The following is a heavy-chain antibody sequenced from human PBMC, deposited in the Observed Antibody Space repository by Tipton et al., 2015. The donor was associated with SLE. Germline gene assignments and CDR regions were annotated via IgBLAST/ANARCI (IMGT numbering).Heavy chain of an antibody. V-gene: IGHV1-2*02. J-gene: IGHJ4*02. Sequence: QVQLVQSGAEVKKPGASVKVSCKASGYTFIDYYRHWVRQAPGQGLEWMGYINPYRGGTNYAQNFQDRVTMTRETSIGTVYMELSSLTSDYTAVYYCALPMDYGDCFDYWGQGALVTVSS. CDR3: ALPMDYGDCFDY. D-gene: IGHD4-17*01. CDR1: GYTFIDYY. CDR2: INPYRGGT.